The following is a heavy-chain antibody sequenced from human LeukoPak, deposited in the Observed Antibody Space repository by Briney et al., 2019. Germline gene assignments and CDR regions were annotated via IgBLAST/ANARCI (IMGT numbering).Heavy chain of an antibody. Sequence: GGSLRLSCAASGFTFSSYAMSWVRQAPGKGLEWVSAISGSGGSTYYADSVKGRFTISRDNSKNTLYLQMNSLRAEDTAVYYCAKGRITLIVVVTEYFQHWGQGTLVTVSS. CDR3: AKGRITLIVVVTEYFQH. V-gene: IGHV3-23*01. CDR2: ISGSGGST. D-gene: IGHD3-22*01. CDR1: GFTFSSYA. J-gene: IGHJ1*01.